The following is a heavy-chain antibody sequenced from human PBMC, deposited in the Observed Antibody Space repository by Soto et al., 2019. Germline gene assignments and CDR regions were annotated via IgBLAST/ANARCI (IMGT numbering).Heavy chain of an antibody. CDR1: GDSISGYY. D-gene: IGHD1-20*01. V-gene: IGHV4-4*07. Sequence: PSETLSLTCTVSGDSISGYYWSWIRQPTGQALECIGRLYTGGTTNYNPSLRSRVTMSVDTSKNQFSLELSSVTAADTAVYYCVRVGGTGYYWYFDYWGHGILVTVSS. J-gene: IGHJ4*01. CDR3: VRVGGTGYYWYFDY. CDR2: LYTGGTT.